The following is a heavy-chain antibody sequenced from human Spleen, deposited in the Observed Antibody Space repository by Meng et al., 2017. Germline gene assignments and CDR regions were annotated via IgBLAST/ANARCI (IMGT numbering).Heavy chain of an antibody. V-gene: IGHV1-8*01. CDR3: ARDQGTTYDFWSGACGY. J-gene: IGHJ4*02. D-gene: IGHD3-3*01. CDR1: GYTFTSYD. CDR2: MNPNSGNT. Sequence: ASVKVSCKASGYTFTSYDINWVRQATGQGLEWMGWMNPNSGNTGYAQKFQGRVTMTRNTSISTAYMELSSLRSDDTAVYYCARDQGTTYDFWSGACGYWGQGTLVTVSS.